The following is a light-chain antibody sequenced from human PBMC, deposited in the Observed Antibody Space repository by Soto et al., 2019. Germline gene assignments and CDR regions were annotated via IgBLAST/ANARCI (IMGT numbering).Light chain of an antibody. CDR3: QVWDSGSAHVV. J-gene: IGLJ2*01. V-gene: IGLV3-21*01. CDR2: SDT. Sequence: SYELTQPPSVSVAPGKTASISCGGNDIGSKGVHWYQQKPGQAPVLVIYSDTDLPPVITERFSGSNSATLATLTISRVEAANEADYYCQVWDSGSAHVVFGGGTKLTVL. CDR1: DIGSKG.